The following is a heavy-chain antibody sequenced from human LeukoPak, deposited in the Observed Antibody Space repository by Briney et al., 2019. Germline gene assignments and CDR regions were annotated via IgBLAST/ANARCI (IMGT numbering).Heavy chain of an antibody. CDR3: ARLVVTAIRRNYYYYYGMDV. V-gene: IGHV4-34*01. CDR1: GGSFSGYY. Sequence: SETLSLTCAVYGGSFSGYYWSWIRQPPGKGLEWIGEINHSGSTNYNPSLKSRVTISVDTSKNQFSLKLSSVTAANTAVYYCARLVVTAIRRNYYYYYGMDVWGQGTTVTVSS. J-gene: IGHJ6*02. CDR2: INHSGST. D-gene: IGHD2-21*02.